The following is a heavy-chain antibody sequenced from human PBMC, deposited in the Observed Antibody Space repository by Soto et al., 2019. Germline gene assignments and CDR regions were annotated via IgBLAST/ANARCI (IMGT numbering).Heavy chain of an antibody. V-gene: IGHV3-15*01. D-gene: IGHD1-26*01. Sequence: EVQLVESGGGLVKPGGSLRLSCEASGLILNRAWMSWARQAPGKGLEWLGRIKSKTDGGTTDYAAPVKGRFTISRDDSKNTLYLQMNSLKTEDTAVYYCTTLATHWGQGALVTVSS. CDR2: IKSKTDGGTT. CDR1: GLILNRAW. CDR3: TTLATH. J-gene: IGHJ4*02.